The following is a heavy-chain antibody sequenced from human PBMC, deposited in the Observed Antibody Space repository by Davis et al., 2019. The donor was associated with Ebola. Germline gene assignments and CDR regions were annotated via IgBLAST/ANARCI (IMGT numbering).Heavy chain of an antibody. CDR3: VKGSITILTGIDY. V-gene: IGHV1-8*02. CDR1: GYTFTSYY. J-gene: IGHJ4*02. D-gene: IGHD3-3*01. CDR2: MNPDSGNT. Sequence: ASVKVSCKASGYTFTSYYIHWVRQATGQGLEWMGWMNPDSGNTGYAQKFQGRVNMTRDTSIGTAYMELSSLRAEDTAVYYCVKGSITILTGIDYWGKGTLVTVSS.